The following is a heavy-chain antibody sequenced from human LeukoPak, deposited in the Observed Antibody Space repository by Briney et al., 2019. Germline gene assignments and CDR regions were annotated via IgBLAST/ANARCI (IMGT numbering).Heavy chain of an antibody. CDR2: VSIYNDNT. J-gene: IGHJ4*02. Sequence: ASVKVSCKASGYSFTDYDFSWVRQAPGQGLEGLGWVSIYNDNTHYAREFQDRITMTTDISTSTAYMELKSLTSDDTAVYFCARTGHYQFDSWGQGTLVTVSS. CDR3: ARTGHYQFDS. CDR1: GYSFTDYD. V-gene: IGHV1-18*01. D-gene: IGHD3-9*01.